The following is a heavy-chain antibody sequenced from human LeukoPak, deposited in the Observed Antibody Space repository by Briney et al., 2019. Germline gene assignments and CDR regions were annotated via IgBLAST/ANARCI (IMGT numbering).Heavy chain of an antibody. CDR1: GGAFSGYY. CDR3: ARRYGSDWYGSVGY. Sequence: PSETLSLTCAVDGGAFSGYYWSWIRQPPGKGLEWIGEINHSGSTNYNPSLKSRVTIPVDTSKNQFSLKLSSVTAADTAVYYCARRYGSDWYGSVGYWGQGTLVTVSS. J-gene: IGHJ4*02. CDR2: INHSGST. D-gene: IGHD6-19*01. V-gene: IGHV4-34*01.